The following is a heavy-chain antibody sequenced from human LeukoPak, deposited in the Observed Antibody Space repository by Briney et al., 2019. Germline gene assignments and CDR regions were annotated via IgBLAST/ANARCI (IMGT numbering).Heavy chain of an antibody. D-gene: IGHD1-26*01. Sequence: PGGSLRLSCAASGFTFSTYAMSWVRQAPGKGLDWVSGVTDSGGGTYYADSVKGRFTISRDNSKNTLYLQMNSLRVEDTAVYYCAKAGLYSGSYYLQLAYWGQGTLVTVSS. V-gene: IGHV3-23*01. CDR3: AKAGLYSGSYYLQLAY. J-gene: IGHJ4*02. CDR1: GFTFSTYA. CDR2: VTDSGGGT.